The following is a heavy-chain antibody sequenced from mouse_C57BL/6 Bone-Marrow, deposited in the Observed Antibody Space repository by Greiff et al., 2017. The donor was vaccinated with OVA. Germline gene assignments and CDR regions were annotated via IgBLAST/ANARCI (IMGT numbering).Heavy chain of an antibody. CDR2: ISSGSSTI. D-gene: IGHD2-1*01. CDR1: GFTFSDYG. CDR3: ARGNCGGGAMDY. Sequence: EVQVVESGGGLVKPGGSLKLSCAASGFTFSDYGMHWVRQAPEKGLEWVAYISSGSSTIYSADTVKGRFTLSRANAKNTLFLQMTSLRSEDTAMYYCARGNCGGGAMDYWGQGTSVTVSS. V-gene: IGHV5-17*01. J-gene: IGHJ4*01.